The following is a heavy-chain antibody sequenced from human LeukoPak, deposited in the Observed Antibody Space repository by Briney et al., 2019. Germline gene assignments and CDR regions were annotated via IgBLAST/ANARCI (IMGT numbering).Heavy chain of an antibody. V-gene: IGHV3-21*06. CDR1: GFNFRSYG. CDR2: ISSTSSYI. J-gene: IGHJ1*01. D-gene: IGHD1-26*01. CDR3: ARDVGSHPEYFQH. Sequence: GGSPRLSCAAAGFNFRSYGMHWLRQAPGKGLEWVSSISSTSSYIYYADSEKGRFTISRDNARNSLFLQGHSLRAEDTAVYYCARDVGSHPEYFQHWGQGTLVTVSS.